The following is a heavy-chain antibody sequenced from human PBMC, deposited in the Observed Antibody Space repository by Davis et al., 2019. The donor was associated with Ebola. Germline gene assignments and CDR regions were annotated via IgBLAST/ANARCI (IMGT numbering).Heavy chain of an antibody. Sequence: PGGSLRLSCAASGFTFSTYAMHWVRQAPGKGLEWVAVISYDGSNKYYADSVKGRFTISRDNSKNTLYLQMNSLRDEDTAVYYCARDGGRHYYYYYGMDVWGQGTTVTVSS. D-gene: IGHD3-16*01. CDR3: ARDGGRHYYYYYGMDV. CDR1: GFTFSTYA. V-gene: IGHV3-30-3*01. CDR2: ISYDGSNK. J-gene: IGHJ6*02.